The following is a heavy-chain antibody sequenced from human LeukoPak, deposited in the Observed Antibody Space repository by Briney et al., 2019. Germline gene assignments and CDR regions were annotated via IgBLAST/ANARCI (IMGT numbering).Heavy chain of an antibody. J-gene: IGHJ4*02. Sequence: QAGGSLRLSCAASGFTFSSFAMTWVRQAPGKGLEWVSVISVDGGGTYYADSVKGRFTISRDNSKSTLYLQMNSLRAEDTAVYYCAKDSVGVAGPDYWGQGSLVTVSS. V-gene: IGHV3-23*01. CDR3: AKDSVGVAGPDY. CDR2: ISVDGGGT. D-gene: IGHD6-19*01. CDR1: GFTFSSFA.